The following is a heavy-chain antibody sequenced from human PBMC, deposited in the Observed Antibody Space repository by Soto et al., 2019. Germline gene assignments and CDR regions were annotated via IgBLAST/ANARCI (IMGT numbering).Heavy chain of an antibody. V-gene: IGHV3-11*06. J-gene: IGHJ4*02. CDR3: ARDRMQRWLQSNVFDY. CDR1: GFTFSDYY. D-gene: IGHD5-12*01. Sequence: QVQLVESGGGLVKPGGSLRLSCAASGFTFSDYYMSWIRQAPGKGLEWVSYISSSSSYTNYADSVKGRFTISRDNAKNSLYLQMNSLRAEDTAVYYCARDRMQRWLQSNVFDYWGQGTLVTVSS. CDR2: ISSSSSYT.